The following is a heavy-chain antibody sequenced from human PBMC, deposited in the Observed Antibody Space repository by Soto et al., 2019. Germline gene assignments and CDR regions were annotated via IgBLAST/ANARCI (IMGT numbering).Heavy chain of an antibody. D-gene: IGHD1-26*01. CDR1: DGSISSSSYS. CDR2: IYYSGST. CDR3: ARTTEWFAP. V-gene: IGHV4-39*01. J-gene: IGHJ5*02. Sequence: SGTLSLTCTVSDGSISSSSYSWGWIRQPPGKGLEWIGSIYYSGSTYYNPSLKSRVTISVDTSKNQFSLKLSSVTAADTAVYYCARTTEWFAPWGQGTLVTVSS.